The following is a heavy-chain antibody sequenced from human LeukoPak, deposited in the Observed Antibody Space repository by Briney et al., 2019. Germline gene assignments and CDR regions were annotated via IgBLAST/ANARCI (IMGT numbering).Heavy chain of an antibody. J-gene: IGHJ4*02. CDR3: ARDLPDSSGYYRFDY. CDR1: GGSISSGDYY. CDR2: IYYSGST. Sequence: SQTLSLTCTVSGGSISSGDYYWSWIRQPPGKGLEWIGYIYYSGSTYYNPSLKSRVTISVDTSKNQFSLKLSSVTAADTAVYYCARDLPDSSGYYRFDYCGQGTLVTVSS. D-gene: IGHD3-22*01. V-gene: IGHV4-30-4*01.